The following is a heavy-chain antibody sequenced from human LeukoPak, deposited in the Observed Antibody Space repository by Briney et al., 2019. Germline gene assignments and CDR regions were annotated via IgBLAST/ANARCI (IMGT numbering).Heavy chain of an antibody. V-gene: IGHV4-39*07. D-gene: IGHD3-22*01. J-gene: IGHJ4*02. Sequence: SETLSLTCTVSGGSISSSSYYWGWIRQPPGKGLEWIGSIYYSGSTYYNPSLKSRVTKSVDTSKNQFSLKLSSVTAADTAVYYCARSYYDSSGFFYWGQGTLVTVSS. CDR3: ARSYYDSSGFFY. CDR1: GGSISSSSYY. CDR2: IYYSGST.